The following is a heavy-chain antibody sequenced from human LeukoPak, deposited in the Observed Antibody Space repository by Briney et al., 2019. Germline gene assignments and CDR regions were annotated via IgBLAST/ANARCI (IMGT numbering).Heavy chain of an antibody. CDR2: IIPIFGTA. CDR3: AGGLVVVVAATPLHYGMDV. D-gene: IGHD2-15*01. CDR1: GGTFSSYA. J-gene: IGHJ6*02. V-gene: IGHV1-69*01. Sequence: KVSCKASGGTFSSYAISWVRQAPGQGLEWMGGIIPIFGTANYAQKFQGRVTITADESTSTAYMELSSLRSEDTAVYYCAGGLVVVVAATPLHYGMDVWGQGTTVTVSS.